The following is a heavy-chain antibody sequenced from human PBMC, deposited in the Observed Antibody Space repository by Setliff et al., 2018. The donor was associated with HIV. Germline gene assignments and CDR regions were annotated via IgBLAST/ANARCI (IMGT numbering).Heavy chain of an antibody. CDR3: ASRVYYYDSNNFLREEGFDP. J-gene: IGHJ5*02. CDR1: GGSFSNYY. D-gene: IGHD3-22*01. CDR2: LSPSGTT. V-gene: IGHV4-34*01. Sequence: SETLSLTCTVYGGSFSNYYTNWIRQPPGKGLEWIGELSPSGTTRSNPSLQSRVTISLDTSKNQFSLNLTSVTAADTAVYYCASRVYYYDSNNFLREEGFDPWGQGTLVTVSS.